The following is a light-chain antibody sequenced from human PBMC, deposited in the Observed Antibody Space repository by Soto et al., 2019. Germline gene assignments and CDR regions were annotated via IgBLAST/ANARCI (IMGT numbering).Light chain of an antibody. CDR2: GAS. CDR3: QQYNDWPPT. J-gene: IGKJ1*01. V-gene: IGKV3-15*01. Sequence: EIVLTQSPATLSVSPGERATLXCRASQSVRSNLAWYQQKPGQAPRLLIYGASTRATGIPARFSGSGSGTEFTLSIGSLQSEDFAVYYCQQYNDWPPTFGQGTKVDIK. CDR1: QSVRSN.